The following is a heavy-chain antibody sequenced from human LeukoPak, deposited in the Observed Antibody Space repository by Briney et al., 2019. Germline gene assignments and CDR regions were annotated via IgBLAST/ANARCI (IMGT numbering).Heavy chain of an antibody. D-gene: IGHD2-15*01. Sequence: SETLSLTCSVSGGSISSYFWTWIRQPPGKRLEWIGNTHYSGSTNYNPSLKGRVSISLDTSKNGFSLELTSVTAADTAVYYCATSVGYHGSKNAFDVWGIGTMVTVSS. CDR3: ATSVGYHGSKNAFDV. J-gene: IGHJ3*01. CDR1: GGSISSYF. CDR2: THYSGST. V-gene: IGHV4-59*08.